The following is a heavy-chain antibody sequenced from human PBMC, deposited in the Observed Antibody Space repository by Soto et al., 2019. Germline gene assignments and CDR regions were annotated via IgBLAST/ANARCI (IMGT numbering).Heavy chain of an antibody. J-gene: IGHJ4*02. D-gene: IGHD3-22*01. CDR2: INPSGGST. CDR3: ARDRYYESSGYYQDSGFQDY. V-gene: IGHV1-46*01. CDR1: GYTFTSYY. Sequence: GASVKVSCKASGYTFTSYYMHWVRQAPGQGLEWMGIINPSGGSTSYAQKFQGRVTMTRDTSTSTVYMELSSLRSEDTAVYYCARDRYYESSGYYQDSGFQDYWGQGTLGTFSS.